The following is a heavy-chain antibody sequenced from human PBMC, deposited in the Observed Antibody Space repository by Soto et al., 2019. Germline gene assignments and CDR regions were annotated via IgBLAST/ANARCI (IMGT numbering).Heavy chain of an antibody. CDR3: ARGSKWELPRIDY. V-gene: IGHV4-34*01. J-gene: IGHJ4*02. CDR1: GGSFSGYY. CDR2: INHSGST. Sequence: QVQLQQWGAGLLKPSETLSLTCAVYGGSFSGYYWSWIRQPPGKGLEWIGEINHSGSTNYNPSLKSRVTISVDTSKNQFSLKLSSVTAADTAVYYCARGSKWELPRIDYWGQGTLVTVSS. D-gene: IGHD1-26*01.